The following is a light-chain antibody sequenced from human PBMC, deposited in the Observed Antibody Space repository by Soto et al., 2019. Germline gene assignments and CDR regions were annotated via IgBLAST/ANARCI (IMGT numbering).Light chain of an antibody. J-gene: IGLJ1*01. CDR1: SNDVGNGYDS. V-gene: IGLV2-14*01. CDR2: EVV. CDR3: SSYTTDISPYV. Sequence: QSALTQPASVSGSPGQSITISCTGTSNDVGNGYDSVSWYQHHPGKAPKLIIYEVVNRPSGVSNRFSGSKSGNTVSLTISGLQAEDEADYYCSSYTTDISPYVFGTGTKLTVL.